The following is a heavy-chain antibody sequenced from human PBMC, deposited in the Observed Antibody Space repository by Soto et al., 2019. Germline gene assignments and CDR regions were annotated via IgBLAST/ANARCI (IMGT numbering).Heavy chain of an antibody. CDR1: GGSISSYY. CDR3: ARVGGGGSCYSGCPFDY. V-gene: IGHV4-59*01. D-gene: IGHD2-15*01. Sequence: SETLSLTCTVSGGSISSYYWSWIRQPPGKGLEWIGYIYYSGSTNYNPSLKSRVTISVDTSKNQFSLKLSSVTAADTAVYYCARVGGGGSCYSGCPFDYWGQGTLVTVSS. CDR2: IYYSGST. J-gene: IGHJ4*02.